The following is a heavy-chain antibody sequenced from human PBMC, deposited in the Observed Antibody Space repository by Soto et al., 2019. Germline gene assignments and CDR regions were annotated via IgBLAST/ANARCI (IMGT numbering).Heavy chain of an antibody. J-gene: IGHJ6*03. CDR2: IKQEGSEK. CDR3: HYDIVTGYSADNPYYYYDMDV. CDR1: GFTFSRYW. Sequence: EVQLVESGGGLVQPGGSLRLSCAASGFTFSRYWMSWVRQAPGKGREWVSNIKQEGSEKYYVDSVKGRFTISRDNAKNSLYLQLNSLRAEDTAVYYCHYDIVTGYSADNPYYYYDMDVWVKGTTVTVSS. D-gene: IGHD3-9*01. V-gene: IGHV3-7*01.